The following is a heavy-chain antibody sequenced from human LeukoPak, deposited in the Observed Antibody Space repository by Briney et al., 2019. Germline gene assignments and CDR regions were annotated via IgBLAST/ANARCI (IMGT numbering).Heavy chain of an antibody. Sequence: GGSLRLSCAASGFTFSSYGMHWVRQAPGKGLEWVAFIRYDGSNKYYADSVKGRFTISRDNSKNTLYLQMNSLRAEDTAVYYCAKDLVVPAAIVDYYYGMDVWGQGTTVTVSS. CDR1: GFTFSSYG. J-gene: IGHJ6*02. D-gene: IGHD2-2*01. CDR3: AKDLVVPAAIVDYYYGMDV. V-gene: IGHV3-30*02. CDR2: IRYDGSNK.